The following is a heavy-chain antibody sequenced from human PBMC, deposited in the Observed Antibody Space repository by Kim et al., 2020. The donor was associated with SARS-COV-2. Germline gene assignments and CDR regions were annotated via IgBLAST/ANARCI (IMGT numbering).Heavy chain of an antibody. J-gene: IGHJ6*02. CDR2: ISSSSSTI. Sequence: GGSLRLSCAASGFTFSSYSMNWVRQAPGKGLEWVSYISSSSSTIYYADSVKGRFTISRDNAKNSLYLQMNSLRDEDTAVYYCARDDRITIFGVVITEYYYGMDVWGQGTTVTVSS. V-gene: IGHV3-48*02. D-gene: IGHD3-3*01. CDR3: ARDDRITIFGVVITEYYYGMDV. CDR1: GFTFSSYS.